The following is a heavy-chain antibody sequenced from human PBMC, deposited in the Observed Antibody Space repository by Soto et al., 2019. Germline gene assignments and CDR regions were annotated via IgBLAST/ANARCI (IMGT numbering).Heavy chain of an antibody. D-gene: IGHD4-17*01. V-gene: IGHV4-39*01. J-gene: IGHJ4*02. CDR3: ARRRDYGDRFFDY. Sequence: QLQLQESGPGLVKPSETLSLTCAVSGGSISSSGYYWGWIRQPPGKGLEWIGSISYSWSPYYNPSLQSRVGISVDTSKNQYSLKLTSVTAADTAIYYCARRRDYGDRFFDYWGQGTLVTVSS. CDR2: ISYSWSP. CDR1: GGSISSSGYY.